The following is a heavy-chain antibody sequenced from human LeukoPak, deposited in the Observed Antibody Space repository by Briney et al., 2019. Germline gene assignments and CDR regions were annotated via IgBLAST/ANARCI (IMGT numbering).Heavy chain of an antibody. Sequence: PGGSLKLSCAASGFTFSGSAMHWVRQASGKGLEWVGRIRSKANSYATAYAASVKGRFTISRDDLKNTAYLQMNSLKPEDTAVYYCTSPSTGYSSGWATSTLDYWGQGTLVTVSS. J-gene: IGHJ4*02. CDR2: IRSKANSYAT. V-gene: IGHV3-73*01. CDR3: TSPSTGYSSGWATSTLDY. CDR1: GFTFSGSA. D-gene: IGHD6-19*01.